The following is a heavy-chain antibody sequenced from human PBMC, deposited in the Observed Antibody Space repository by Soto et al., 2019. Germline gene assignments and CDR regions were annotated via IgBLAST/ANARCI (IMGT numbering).Heavy chain of an antibody. V-gene: IGHV3-33*01. CDR2: IWYDGSNK. D-gene: IGHD3-3*01. Sequence: GGSLRLSCAASGFTFSSYGMHWVRQAPGKGLEWVAVIWYDGSNKYYADSVKGRFTISRDNSKNTLYLQMNSLRAEDTAVYYCARDTSINYDFWSGPLNWFDPWGQGT. CDR3: ARDTSINYDFWSGPLNWFDP. J-gene: IGHJ5*02. CDR1: GFTFSSYG.